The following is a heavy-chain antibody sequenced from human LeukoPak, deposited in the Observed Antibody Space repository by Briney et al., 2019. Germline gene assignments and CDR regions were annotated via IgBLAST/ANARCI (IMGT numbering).Heavy chain of an antibody. CDR3: ARIPNNAGFPNWFDP. J-gene: IGHJ5*02. CDR2: INQDGSEQ. V-gene: IGHV3-7*01. CDR1: GFPFSDYW. Sequence: GGSLRLSCAAPGFPFSDYWMDWVRQAPGKGMEWVANINQDGSEQYYADSVKGRFTISRDNAKNSLYLQMNSLTAEDTAVYYCARIPNNAGFPNWFDPWGQGTLVTVSS. D-gene: IGHD1-14*01.